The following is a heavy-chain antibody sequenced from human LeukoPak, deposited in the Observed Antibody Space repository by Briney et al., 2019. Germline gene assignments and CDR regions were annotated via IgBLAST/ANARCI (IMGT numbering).Heavy chain of an antibody. V-gene: IGHV2-5*02. CDR3: AHSLSIVALISDESYFDS. J-gene: IGHJ4*02. CDR2: IHGDDDK. D-gene: IGHD3-16*01. CDR1: GFSLTTTEVG. Sequence: SGPTLVKPTQTLTLTCTFSGFSLTTTEVGVGWIGQPPGKALEWLALIHGDDDKRYSPSLKNRITITKDTSKSQVVLTMTNMDPVDTATYFCAHSLSIVALISDESYFDSWGQGTPVTVSS.